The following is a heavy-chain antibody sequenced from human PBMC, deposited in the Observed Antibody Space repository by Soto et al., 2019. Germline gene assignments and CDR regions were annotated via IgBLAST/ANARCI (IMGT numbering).Heavy chain of an antibody. CDR1: GGSLSSYY. CDR2: IDYSGST. J-gene: IGHJ4*02. Sequence: SETLSLTCTVSGGSLSSYYWSWIRQPPGKGLEWIGYIDYSGSTNYNPSLKSRVTISVDTSKNQFSLKLSSVTAADTAVYYCARQAGIAVAGPVDYWGQGTLVTVSS. D-gene: IGHD6-19*01. V-gene: IGHV4-59*08. CDR3: ARQAGIAVAGPVDY.